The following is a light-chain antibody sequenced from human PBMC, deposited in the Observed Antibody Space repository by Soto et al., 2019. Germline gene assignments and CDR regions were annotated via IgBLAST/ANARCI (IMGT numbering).Light chain of an antibody. Sequence: QSVLTQPPSVSGAPGQRVTISCTGSSSNIGATYHVHWYQQLPGTAPKLLIYGNSNRPSGVPDRFSGSKSGTSASLAITGLQAEDEADYSCQSYDSSLSGSVFGGGTKVTVL. CDR1: SSNIGATYH. V-gene: IGLV1-40*01. CDR2: GNS. CDR3: QSYDSSLSGSV. J-gene: IGLJ3*02.